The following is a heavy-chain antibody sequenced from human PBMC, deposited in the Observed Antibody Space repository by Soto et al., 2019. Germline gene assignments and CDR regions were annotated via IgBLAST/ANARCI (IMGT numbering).Heavy chain of an antibody. D-gene: IGHD6-19*01. Sequence: PSETLSLTCTVSGGSISSSSYYWGWIRQPPGKGLEWIGSIYYSGSTYYNPSLKSRVTISVDTSKNQFSLKLSSVTAADTAVYYCARQQWLIDYWGQGTLVTVSS. CDR3: ARQQWLIDY. CDR1: GGSISSSSYY. CDR2: IYYSGST. J-gene: IGHJ4*02. V-gene: IGHV4-39*01.